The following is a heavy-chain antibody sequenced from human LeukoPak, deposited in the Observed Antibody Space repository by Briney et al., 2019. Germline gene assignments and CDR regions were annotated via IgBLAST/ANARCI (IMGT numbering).Heavy chain of an antibody. CDR3: ARDYYGSGSYSALFEY. CDR2: ISSTSSYI. Sequence: GGSLRLSCAASGFTFSSYSMNWVRQAPGKGLEWVSSISSTSSYIYYADSVKGRFTISRDNAKNSLYLQTNSLRAEDTAVYYCARDYYGSGSYSALFEYWGQGTLVTVSS. J-gene: IGHJ4*02. V-gene: IGHV3-21*01. CDR1: GFTFSSYS. D-gene: IGHD3-10*01.